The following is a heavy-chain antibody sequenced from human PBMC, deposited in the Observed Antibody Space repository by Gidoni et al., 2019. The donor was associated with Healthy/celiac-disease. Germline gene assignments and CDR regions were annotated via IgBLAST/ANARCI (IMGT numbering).Heavy chain of an antibody. V-gene: IGHV4-61*02. D-gene: IGHD3-10*01. CDR3: ARDSGGDFDY. CDR2: IYTSGST. CDR1: GGSISSGSYY. Sequence: QVQLQESGPGLVKPSQTLSLTCTVSGGSISSGSYYWRWIRQPAGKGREWIGRIYTSGSTNHTPSLKSRVTISVDTSKNQFSLKLSSVTAADTAVYYCARDSGGDFDYWGQGTLVTVSS. J-gene: IGHJ4*02.